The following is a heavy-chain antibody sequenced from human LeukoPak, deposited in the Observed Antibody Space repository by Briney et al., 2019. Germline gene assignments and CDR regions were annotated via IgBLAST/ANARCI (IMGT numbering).Heavy chain of an antibody. CDR1: GYTFTSYY. CDR3: ARDGSNSWYFFDY. J-gene: IGHJ4*02. Sequence: GASVKVSCKPSGYTFTSYYIHWVRQAPGQGLEWMGVINPSGGSTTYAQRFQGRVTMTRDTSTNTVYMELSSLRSEDTAVYYCARDGSNSWYFFDYWGQGTPVTVSS. CDR2: INPSGGST. V-gene: IGHV1-46*01. D-gene: IGHD2-2*01.